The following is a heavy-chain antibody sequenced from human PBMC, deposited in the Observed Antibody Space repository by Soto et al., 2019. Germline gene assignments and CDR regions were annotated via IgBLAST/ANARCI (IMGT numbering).Heavy chain of an antibody. V-gene: IGHV3-23*01. CDR3: AVKLGQKYYHMDV. J-gene: IGHJ6*01. CDR1: GFTFSNFV. Sequence: GVSLRLFCAASGFTFSNFVMSWVRHIPGKGLHWVSGITGSGGRAYYADSVKGRFTISRDNSRNTLYLQLSRLGAEDTAMYHCAVKLGQKYYHMDVCRQGNAATVPS. CDR2: ITGSGGRA.